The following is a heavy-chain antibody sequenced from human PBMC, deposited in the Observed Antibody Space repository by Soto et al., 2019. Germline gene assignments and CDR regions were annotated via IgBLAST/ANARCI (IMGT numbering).Heavy chain of an antibody. CDR2: VRNKANSYTT. Sequence: EVKLVESGGGLVQTGGSLRLSCAASGFTLSDRYMDWVRQAPGKGLEWVGRVRNKANSYTTEYAASVKGSITISRDDSKNSLYLQMNRLQPYDTAVYYCARTAWDTSSLSDDAFDLWGQGTMGTVSS. J-gene: IGHJ3*01. D-gene: IGHD6-13*01. V-gene: IGHV3-72*01. CDR3: ARTAWDTSSLSDDAFDL. CDR1: GFTLSDRY.